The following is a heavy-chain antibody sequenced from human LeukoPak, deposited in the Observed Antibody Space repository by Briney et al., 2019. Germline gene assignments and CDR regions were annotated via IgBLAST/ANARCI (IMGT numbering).Heavy chain of an antibody. CDR2: IKQDGSEI. V-gene: IGHV3-7*03. Sequence: GGSLRLSCAASGFTFSNYWMSWVRQAPGKELEWVANIKQDGSEIYYVDSVKGRFTISRDNAKNSLYLQMNSLRAEVTAVYYCVRDKLTGASRLDYWGQGTLLTVSS. CDR1: GFTFSNYW. CDR3: VRDKLTGASRLDY. D-gene: IGHD7-27*01. J-gene: IGHJ4*02.